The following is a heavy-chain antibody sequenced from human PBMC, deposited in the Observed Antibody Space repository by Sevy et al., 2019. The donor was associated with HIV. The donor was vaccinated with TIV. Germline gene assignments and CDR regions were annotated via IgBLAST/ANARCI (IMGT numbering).Heavy chain of an antibody. V-gene: IGHV4-59*01. Sequence: SETLSLTCIVSGGSISSYYWSWIRQPPGKGLEWIGYIYYSGSTNYNPSLRSRVTISVDTSKNQFSLKLSSVTAADTAVYYCARVERAARRGGMDVWGQGTTVT. J-gene: IGHJ6*02. CDR2: IYYSGST. D-gene: IGHD6-25*01. CDR1: GGSISSYY. CDR3: ARVERAARRGGMDV.